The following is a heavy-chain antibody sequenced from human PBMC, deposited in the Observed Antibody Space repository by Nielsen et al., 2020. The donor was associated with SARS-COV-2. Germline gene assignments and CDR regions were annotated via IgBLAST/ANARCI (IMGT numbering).Heavy chain of an antibody. CDR3: ARDGIAVAGTLTYYYYYYGMDV. J-gene: IGHJ6*02. D-gene: IGHD6-19*01. Sequence: WIRQPPGKGLEWVAVIWYDGSNKYYADSVKGRFTISRDNAKNSLYLQMNSLRAGDTAVYYCARDGIAVAGTLTYYYYYYGMDVWGQGTTVTVSS. V-gene: IGHV3-33*01. CDR2: IWYDGSNK.